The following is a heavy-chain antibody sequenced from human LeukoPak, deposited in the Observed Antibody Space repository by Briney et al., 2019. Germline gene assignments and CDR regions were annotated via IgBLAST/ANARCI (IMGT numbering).Heavy chain of an antibody. CDR1: GFTFSSYA. D-gene: IGHD6-13*01. CDR2: ISSNGGST. CDR3: ARVAAALLLAYYYYMDV. Sequence: GGSLRLSCAASGFTFSSYAMHWVRQAPGKGLEYVSAISSNGGSTYYANSVKGRFTISRDNSKNTLYLQMGSLRAEDMAVYYCARVAAALLLAYYYYMDVWGKGTTVSVSS. J-gene: IGHJ6*03. V-gene: IGHV3-64*01.